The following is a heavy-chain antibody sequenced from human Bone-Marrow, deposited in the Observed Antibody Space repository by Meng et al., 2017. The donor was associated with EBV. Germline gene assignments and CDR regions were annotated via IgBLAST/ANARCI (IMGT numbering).Heavy chain of an antibody. CDR3: ARGKSRDYIWGSYRIFDY. J-gene: IGHJ4*02. D-gene: IGHD3-16*02. Sequence: QVQLQQWVAGLLKPSETLSLTCAVYGGSFSGYYWSWIRQPPGKGLEWIGEINHSGSTNYNPSLKSRVTISVDTSKNQFSLNLSSVTAADTSVYYCARGKSRDYIWGSYRIFDYWGQGTLVTVSS. CDR2: INHSGST. CDR1: GGSFSGYY. V-gene: IGHV4-34*01.